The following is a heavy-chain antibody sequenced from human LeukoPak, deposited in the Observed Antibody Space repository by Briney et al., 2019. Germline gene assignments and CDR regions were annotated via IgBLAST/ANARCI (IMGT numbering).Heavy chain of an antibody. CDR1: GGSISRYY. J-gene: IGHJ5*02. Sequence: SETLSLTCTVSGGSISRYYWSWIRQPPGKGLEWIGYIYYSGSTNYNPSLKSRVTISVDTSKNQFSLNLSSVTAADTAVYYCAIGSGSFRLYYYDSSWFDPWGQGTLVTVSS. CDR3: AIGSGSFRLYYYDSSWFDP. CDR2: IYYSGST. V-gene: IGHV4-59*01. D-gene: IGHD3-22*01.